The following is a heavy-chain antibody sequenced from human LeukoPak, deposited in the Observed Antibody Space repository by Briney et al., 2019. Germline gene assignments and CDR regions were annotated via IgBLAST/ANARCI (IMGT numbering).Heavy chain of an antibody. CDR3: ARDTNWFAP. J-gene: IGHJ5*02. CDR1: GGSISSYW. V-gene: IGHV3-74*01. Sequence: GGSLRLSCAASGGSISSYWMHWVRQAPGKGLVWVSHINGAGTSTSYADSVKGRFTISRDNAKNTMYLHMSSLRAEDTAVHYCARDTNWFAPWGQGTLVTVSS. CDR2: INGAGTST.